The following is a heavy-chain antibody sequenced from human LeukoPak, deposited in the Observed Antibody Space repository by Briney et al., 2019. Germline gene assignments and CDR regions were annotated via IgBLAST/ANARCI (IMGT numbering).Heavy chain of an antibody. Sequence: PSETLSLTCTVSGGSISSYYWSWIRQPPGKGLEWIGYIYYSGSGSTNHNPSLKSRVTISVDTSKNQFSLKLGSVTAADTAVYYCARGEYSGSDWGQGTLVTVSS. D-gene: IGHD1-1*01. CDR1: GGSISSYY. V-gene: IGHV4-59*01. J-gene: IGHJ4*02. CDR3: ARGEYSGSD. CDR2: IYYSGSGST.